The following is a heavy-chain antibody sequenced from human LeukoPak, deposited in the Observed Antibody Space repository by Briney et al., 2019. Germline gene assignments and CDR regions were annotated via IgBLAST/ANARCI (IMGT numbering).Heavy chain of an antibody. D-gene: IGHD5-24*01. Sequence: SETLSLTCAVYGGSFSGYYWSWIRQPPGKGLEWIGEINHSGGTNYNPSLKSRVTISVDTSKNQFSLKLSSVTAADTAVYYCARGPRWAFDIWGQGTMVTVSS. V-gene: IGHV4-34*01. J-gene: IGHJ3*02. CDR3: ARGPRWAFDI. CDR1: GGSFSGYY. CDR2: INHSGGT.